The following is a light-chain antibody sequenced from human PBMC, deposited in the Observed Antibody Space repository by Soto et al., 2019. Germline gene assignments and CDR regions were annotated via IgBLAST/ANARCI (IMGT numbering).Light chain of an antibody. V-gene: IGKV3-15*01. CDR2: AAS. CDR3: QQYNTWPLT. CDR1: QSVSSN. Sequence: EVVMTQSPATLSVSPGETATLSCRASQSVSSNLAWYQQKPGQAPRLLMYAASTRATGVPARFSGSGSGTDFTLTISGLQSEDFAVYYCQQYNTWPLTFGGGTKVDIK. J-gene: IGKJ4*01.